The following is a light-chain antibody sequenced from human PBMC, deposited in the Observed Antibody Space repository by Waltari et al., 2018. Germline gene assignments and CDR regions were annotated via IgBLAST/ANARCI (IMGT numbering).Light chain of an antibody. J-gene: IGLJ2*01. CDR2: EVT. CDR3: CSYVDRGPSVI. CDR1: RSDIGPYSL. Sequence: QSALTQPASVSGSLGQSITISCTGTRSDIGPYSLFHWYQQRPGKAPKLIIYEVTKRPSRVSSRFSAAKSGDTASLTISGLQADDEGDYYCCSYVDRGPSVIFGGGTRVTVL. V-gene: IGLV2-23*02.